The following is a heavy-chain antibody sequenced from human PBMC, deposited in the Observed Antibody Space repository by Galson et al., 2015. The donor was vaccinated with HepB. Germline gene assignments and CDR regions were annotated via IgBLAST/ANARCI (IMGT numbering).Heavy chain of an antibody. CDR3: ARGGLERPFDY. Sequence: SLRHSCAASGFTFSSYAMHWVRQAPGKGLEWVAVISYDGSNKYYADSVKGRFTIFRDNSKNTLYLQMNSLRAEDTAVYYCARGGLERPFDYWGQGTLVTVSS. J-gene: IGHJ4*02. D-gene: IGHD1-1*01. CDR1: GFTFSSYA. V-gene: IGHV3-30*04. CDR2: ISYDGSNK.